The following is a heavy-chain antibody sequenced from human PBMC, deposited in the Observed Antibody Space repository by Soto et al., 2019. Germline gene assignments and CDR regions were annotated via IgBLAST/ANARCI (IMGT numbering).Heavy chain of an antibody. CDR3: TRDHSLEWCDYVGSYYYGMDV. CDR1: GFTFGDYA. V-gene: IGHV3-49*04. CDR2: IRSNAYGGTT. D-gene: IGHD3-3*01. Sequence: EVQLVESGGGLVQPGRSLRLSCTASGFTFGDYAMSWVRQAPGKGLEWVGFIRSNAYGGTTEYAASVKCRFTISRDDSHNIAHLQMNRLKTEATAVYYGTRDHSLEWCDYVGSYYYGMDVWGQGNTVTVSS. J-gene: IGHJ6*02.